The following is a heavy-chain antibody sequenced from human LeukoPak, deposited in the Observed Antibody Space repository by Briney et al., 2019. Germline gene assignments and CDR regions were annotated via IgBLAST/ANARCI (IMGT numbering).Heavy chain of an antibody. J-gene: IGHJ6*02. CDR3: AKESIAVAGRGYYYYGMDV. CDR1: GFTFSSYA. CDR2: ISGSGGST. D-gene: IGHD6-19*01. Sequence: PGGSLRLSCAASGFTFSSYAMSWVRQAPGKGLEWVSAISGSGGSTYYADSVKGRFTISRDNSKNTLYLQMNSLRAEDTAVYYCAKESIAVAGRGYYYYGMDVWGQGTTVTVSS. V-gene: IGHV3-23*01.